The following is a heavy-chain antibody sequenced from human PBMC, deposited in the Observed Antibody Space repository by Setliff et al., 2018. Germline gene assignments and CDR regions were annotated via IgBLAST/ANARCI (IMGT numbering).Heavy chain of an antibody. J-gene: IGHJ4*02. CDR3: ARGGDYCGGECYIPPPDSY. Sequence: GGSLRLSCAASGFTFGSYWMTWVRQAPEKGLEWVANIHQDGSERHYVDSVKGRFTISRDNAKNSLFLQMNSLRPEDTAVYYCARGGDYCGGECYIPPPDSYWGQGTLVTVSS. CDR1: GFTFGSYW. D-gene: IGHD2-21*01. V-gene: IGHV3-7*01. CDR2: IHQDGSER.